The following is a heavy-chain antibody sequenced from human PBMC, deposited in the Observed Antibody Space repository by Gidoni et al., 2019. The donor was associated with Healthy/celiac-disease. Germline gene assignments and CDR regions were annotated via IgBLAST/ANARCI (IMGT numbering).Heavy chain of an antibody. Sequence: QVQLVQSGAEVKKPGASVKVSCKASGYTFTSYDITWVRQATGQGLEWMGWMNPNSGNTGYAQKYQGRVTMTRNTSIRTAYMELSSLRSEDTAVDYCARSHYDFWSGYYLYYYYYYYMDVWGKGTTVTVSS. CDR3: ARSHYDFWSGYYLYYYYYYYMDV. D-gene: IGHD3-3*01. J-gene: IGHJ6*03. CDR1: GYTFTSYD. V-gene: IGHV1-8*01. CDR2: MNPNSGNT.